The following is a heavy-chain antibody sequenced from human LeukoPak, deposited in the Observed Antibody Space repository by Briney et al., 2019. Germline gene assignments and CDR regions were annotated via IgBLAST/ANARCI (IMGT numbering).Heavy chain of an antibody. V-gene: IGHV3-23*01. D-gene: IGHD6-19*01. CDR2: ISGSDGST. CDR3: AKAVVAVARNLIFDY. CDR1: GFTFSSYA. J-gene: IGHJ4*02. Sequence: GGSLRLSCAASGFTFSSYAMSWVRQAPGKGLEWVSAISGSDGSTYYADSVKGRFTISRDNSKNTLYLQVNSLRAEDTAVYYCAKAVVAVARNLIFDYWGQGTLVTVSS.